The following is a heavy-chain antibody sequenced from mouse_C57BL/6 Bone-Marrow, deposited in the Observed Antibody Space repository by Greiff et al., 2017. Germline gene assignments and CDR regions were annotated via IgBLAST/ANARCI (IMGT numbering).Heavy chain of an antibody. D-gene: IGHD1-1*01. Sequence: EVQVVESGGGLVQPGESLKLSCESNEYEFPSHDMSWVRKTPEKRLELVAAINSDGGSTYYPDTMDRRFIISRDNTKKTLYLQMSSLRSEDTALYYCARKAYYYGSRDYFDYWGQGTTLTVSS. CDR3: ARKAYYYGSRDYFDY. CDR2: INSDGGST. CDR1: EYEFPSHD. V-gene: IGHV5-2*01. J-gene: IGHJ2*01.